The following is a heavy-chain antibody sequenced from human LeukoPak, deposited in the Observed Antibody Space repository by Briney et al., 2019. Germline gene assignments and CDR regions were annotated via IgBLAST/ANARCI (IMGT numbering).Heavy chain of an antibody. J-gene: IGHJ4*02. CDR3: ARGHGSTIFGVVKSRYYFDY. D-gene: IGHD3-3*01. V-gene: IGHV4-34*01. CDR2: INHSGST. CDR1: GFTFSSYA. Sequence: LSCAASGFTFSSYAMSWIRQPPGKGLEWIGEINHSGSTNYNPSLKSRVTISVDTSKNQFSLKLSSVTAADTAVYYCARGHGSTIFGVVKSRYYFDYWGQGTLVTVSS.